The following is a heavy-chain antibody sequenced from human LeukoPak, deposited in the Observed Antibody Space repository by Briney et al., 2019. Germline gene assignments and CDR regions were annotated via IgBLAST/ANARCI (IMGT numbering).Heavy chain of an antibody. CDR2: INPNSGGT. CDR1: GYTFTGYY. V-gene: IGHV1-2*02. Sequence: ASVKVSCKASGYTFTGYYMHWVRQAPGQGLEWMGWINPNSGGTNYAQKFQGRVTMTRDTSISTAYMELSRLRSDDTAVYYCARDGVVVVPAAMRYYYYYMDVWGKGTTVTVSS. CDR3: ARDGVVVVPAAMRYYYYYMDV. J-gene: IGHJ6*03. D-gene: IGHD2-2*01.